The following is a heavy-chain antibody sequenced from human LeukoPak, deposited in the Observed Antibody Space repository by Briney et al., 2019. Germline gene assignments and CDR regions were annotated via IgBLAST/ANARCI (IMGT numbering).Heavy chain of an antibody. D-gene: IGHD2-21*01. CDR3: ARADRLHGGPYLIGP. CDR2: INPNSGGT. J-gene: IGHJ5*02. V-gene: IGHV1-2*02. Sequence: ASVTVSCKPSGYSFTDYYMHWGRQAPGQGLEWMGWINPNSGGTSSAQKFQGRVTMTRDTSITTVYMEVSWLTSDDTAIYYCARADRLHGGPYLIGPWGQGTLVTVSS. CDR1: GYSFTDYY.